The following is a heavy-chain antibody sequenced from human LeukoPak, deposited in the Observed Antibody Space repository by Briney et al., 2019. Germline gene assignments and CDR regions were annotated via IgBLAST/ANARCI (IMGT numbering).Heavy chain of an antibody. CDR2: INPSGGST. Sequence: ASVKVSCKASGYTFTSYYMHWVRQAPGQGLEWMGIINPSGGSTSYAQKFQGRVTMTRDTSTSTVYMELSSLRSEDTAVYYCATQVYEPFYFDYWGQGTLVTVSS. CDR1: GYTFTSYY. V-gene: IGHV1-46*01. D-gene: IGHD2/OR15-2a*01. J-gene: IGHJ4*02. CDR3: ATQVYEPFYFDY.